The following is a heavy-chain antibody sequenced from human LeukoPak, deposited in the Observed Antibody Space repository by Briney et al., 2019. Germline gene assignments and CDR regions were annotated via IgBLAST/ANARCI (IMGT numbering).Heavy chain of an antibody. CDR3: ARAFSYGSGSYYTPYGMDV. J-gene: IGHJ6*02. CDR1: GGTFSSYA. Sequence: SVKVSCKASGGTFSSYAISWVRQAPGQGLEWMGGIIPIFGTANYAQKFQGRVTITADESTSTAYMELSSLRSEDTAVYYCARAFSYGSGSYYTPYGMDVWGQGTTVTVSS. CDR2: IIPIFGTA. D-gene: IGHD3-10*01. V-gene: IGHV1-69*13.